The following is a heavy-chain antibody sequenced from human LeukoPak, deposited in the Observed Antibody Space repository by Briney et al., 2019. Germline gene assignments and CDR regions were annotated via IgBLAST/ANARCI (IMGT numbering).Heavy chain of an antibody. CDR3: AKPLVPAATRGAFDI. V-gene: IGHV3-74*01. CDR2: INTDGSST. J-gene: IGHJ3*02. Sequence: AGGSLRLSCAASGFTFSSYWMHWVRQAPGKGLVWVSRINTDGSSTSYADSVKGRFTISRDSSKNTLYLQMNSVRAEDTAVYYCAKPLVPAATRGAFDIWGQGAMVTASS. CDR1: GFTFSSYW. D-gene: IGHD2-2*01.